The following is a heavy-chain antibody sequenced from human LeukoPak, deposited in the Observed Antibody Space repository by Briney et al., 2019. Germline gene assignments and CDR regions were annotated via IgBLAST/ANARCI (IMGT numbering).Heavy chain of an antibody. CDR1: GFTFSNFG. V-gene: IGHV3-21*06. CDR2: ISTTGSDI. CDR3: AREGYGGNSVGVGFDY. J-gene: IGHJ4*02. Sequence: GGSLRLSCAASGFTFSNFGMSWVRQAPGKGLEWASSISTTGSDIYYADSVRGRFTISRDNAKNSLYLQMTSLRVEDTAVYYCAREGYGGNSVGVGFDYWGQGTLVTVSS. D-gene: IGHD4-23*01.